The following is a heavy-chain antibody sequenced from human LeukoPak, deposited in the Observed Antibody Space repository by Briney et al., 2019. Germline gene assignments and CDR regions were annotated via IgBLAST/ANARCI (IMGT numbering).Heavy chain of an antibody. J-gene: IGHJ4*02. CDR1: GFTFSNYA. D-gene: IGHD2-15*01. CDR2: ITTGGGST. V-gene: IGHV3-23*01. Sequence: GGSLRLSCAASGFTFSNYAMDWVRQAPGKGLEWVSAITTGGGSTFYADSVKGRFTISRDNSKNTLYLQMNTLRAEDTAVYYCARDHCSGGSCYSGYFDYWGQGTLVTVSS. CDR3: ARDHCSGGSCYSGYFDY.